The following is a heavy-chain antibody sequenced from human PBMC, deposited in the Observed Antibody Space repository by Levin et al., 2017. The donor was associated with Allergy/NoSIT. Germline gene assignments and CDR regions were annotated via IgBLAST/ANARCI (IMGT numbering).Heavy chain of an antibody. V-gene: IGHV3-9*01. CDR2: ITWNSRMS. Sequence: GGSLRLSCAASGFTFDDCAMHWVRQVPGKGLEWVSGITWNSRMSGYADSVKGRFTISRDNAKNSLYLQMNSLRVEDTALYYCAKGSAGFLSYGMDVWGQGTTVTVSS. D-gene: IGHD3-10*01. J-gene: IGHJ6*02. CDR1: GFTFDDCA. CDR3: AKGSAGFLSYGMDV.